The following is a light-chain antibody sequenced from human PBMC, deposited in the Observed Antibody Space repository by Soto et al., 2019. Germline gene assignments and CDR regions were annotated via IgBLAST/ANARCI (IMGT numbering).Light chain of an antibody. Sequence: DVVMTQSPLSLPVTLGQPASISCRSSQSLAYSDGNTYLNWFQQRPGQSPRRLLYKVSKRDSGVPDIFSGSESGTDFTLKISRVEAEDVGVYYCMQGTHWPPYTFGQGNKLEIK. CDR2: KVS. CDR1: QSLAYSDGNTY. J-gene: IGKJ2*01. V-gene: IGKV2-30*01. CDR3: MQGTHWPPYT.